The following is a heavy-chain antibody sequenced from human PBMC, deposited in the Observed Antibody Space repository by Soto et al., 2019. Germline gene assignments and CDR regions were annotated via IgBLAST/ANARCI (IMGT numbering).Heavy chain of an antibody. J-gene: IGHJ4*02. CDR2: IYSGGTT. Sequence: GGSLRLSCAASGFNVSTNYMTWVRPAPGKGLEWVSVIYSGGTTYYADSVKGRFIISRDNFKNTLYLQMNNLRAEDTALYYCARGSGSLYYFHYWGQGTLVTVSS. V-gene: IGHV3-53*01. CDR1: GFNVSTNY. CDR3: ARGSGSLYYFHY. D-gene: IGHD1-26*01.